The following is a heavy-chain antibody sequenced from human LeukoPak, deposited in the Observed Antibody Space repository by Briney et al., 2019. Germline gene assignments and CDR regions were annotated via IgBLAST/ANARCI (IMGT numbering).Heavy chain of an antibody. CDR1: GYTFTSYY. CDR2: INPSGGST. J-gene: IGHJ4*02. Sequence: ASVKVSCKASGYTFTSYYMHWVRQAPGQGLEWMGIINPSGGSTSYAQKFQGRVTMTRDTSTSTVYMELSSLRSDDTAVYYCARAHRLFDYDFWSGYYTVDYWGRGTLVTVSS. CDR3: ARAHRLFDYDFWSGYYTVDY. V-gene: IGHV1-46*01. D-gene: IGHD3-3*01.